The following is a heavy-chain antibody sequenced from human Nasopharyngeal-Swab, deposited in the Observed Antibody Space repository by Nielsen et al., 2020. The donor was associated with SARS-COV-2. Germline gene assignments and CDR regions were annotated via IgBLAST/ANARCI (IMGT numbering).Heavy chain of an antibody. J-gene: IGHJ6*02. CDR1: GFTVSSNE. CDR2: ISSSSSYI. D-gene: IGHD3-3*01. CDR3: ARDGLDYDFWSAYFMDV. V-gene: IGHV3-21*01. Sequence: GESLKISCAASGFTVSSNEMSWVRQAPGKGLEWVSSISSSSSYIYYADSVKGRFTISRDNAKNSLYLQMNSLRAEDTAVYYCARDGLDYDFWSAYFMDVWGQGTTVTVSS.